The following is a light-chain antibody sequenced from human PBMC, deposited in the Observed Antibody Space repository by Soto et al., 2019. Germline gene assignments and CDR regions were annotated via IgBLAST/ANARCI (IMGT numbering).Light chain of an antibody. V-gene: IGKV3D-15*01. CDR3: QQHNQWPIT. CDR2: YIS. CDR1: QSAGNF. J-gene: IGKJ5*01. Sequence: IVLTQSPATLSVSPGETASLSCRASQSAGNFLAWYQQKPGQAPRLLIYYISTRATGIPARFSGSGSGTEFTLTINSLQSEDSAVYYCQQHNQWPITFGQGTRLEN.